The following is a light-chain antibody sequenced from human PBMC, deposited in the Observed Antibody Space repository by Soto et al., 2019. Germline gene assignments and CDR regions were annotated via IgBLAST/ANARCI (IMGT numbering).Light chain of an antibody. CDR2: DAS. V-gene: IGKV3-11*01. J-gene: IGKJ5*01. CDR1: QSVGSD. CDR3: QQRANWPT. Sequence: VVLTQSPAALSLSPGERATLSCRASQSVGSDLAWYQQKPGQAPRLLIYDASNRATGIPARFSGSGSGTDFTLTISSIKPEDFAVYYCQQRANWPTFGQGTRLGIK.